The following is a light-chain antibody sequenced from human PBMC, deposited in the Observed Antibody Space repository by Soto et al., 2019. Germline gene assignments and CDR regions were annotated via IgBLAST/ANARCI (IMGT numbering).Light chain of an antibody. CDR1: QNINSW. CDR2: KAT. J-gene: IGKJ1*01. V-gene: IGKV1-5*03. CDR3: QQYNGYSET. Sequence: DIQMTQSPSTLSASVGDRVTITCRASQNINSWLAWYQQKPGKAPKVLIYKATNLESGVPSRFSGSGSGTELTLTISSLQPDDFATYYCQQYNGYSETFGQGTKVEIK.